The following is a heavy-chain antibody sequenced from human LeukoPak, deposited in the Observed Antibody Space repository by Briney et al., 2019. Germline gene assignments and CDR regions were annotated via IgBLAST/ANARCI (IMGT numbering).Heavy chain of an antibody. J-gene: IGHJ6*03. V-gene: IGHV1-18*01. D-gene: IGHD1-1*01. Sequence: ASVKVSCKASAYTFTSYGMSWVRQAPGQGLEWMGWISSYNGNTKYAQKLQGRVAMTADTSTSTAYMELRSLTSDDTAVYYCARGTISGADYYYMDVWGKGTTVTVSS. CDR3: ARGTISGADYYYMDV. CDR2: ISSYNGNT. CDR1: AYTFTSYG.